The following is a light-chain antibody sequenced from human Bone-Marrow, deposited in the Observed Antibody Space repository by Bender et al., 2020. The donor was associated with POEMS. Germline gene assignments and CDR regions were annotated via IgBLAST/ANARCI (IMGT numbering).Light chain of an antibody. CDR2: DVN. CDR3: ASYTTSSTYA. CDR1: NDDVGGYNF. Sequence: QSALTQPASMSGSPGQSITISCTGTNDDVGGYNFVSWYQHHPGKAPKLITFDVNNRPFGVSSRFSGSKSGNTASLTISGLQAADEADYYCASYTTSSTYAFGTGTTVTVL. V-gene: IGLV2-14*03. J-gene: IGLJ1*01.